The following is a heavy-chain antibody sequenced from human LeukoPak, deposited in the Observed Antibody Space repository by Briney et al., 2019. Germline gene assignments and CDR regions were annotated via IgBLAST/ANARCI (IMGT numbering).Heavy chain of an antibody. V-gene: IGHV4-34*01. CDR3: ARADNYYDSSGYYSLWFDP. D-gene: IGHD3-22*01. J-gene: IGHJ5*02. CDR1: GGSFSGYY. CDR2: INHSGST. Sequence: SETLSLTCAVYGGSFSGYYWSWIRQPPGKGLEWIGEINHSGSTNYNPSLKSRVTISVDTSKNQFSLKLSSVTAADTAVYYCARADNYYDSSGYYSLWFDPWGQGTLVTVSS.